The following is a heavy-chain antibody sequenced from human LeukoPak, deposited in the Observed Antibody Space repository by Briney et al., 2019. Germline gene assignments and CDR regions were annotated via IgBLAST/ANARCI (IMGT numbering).Heavy chain of an antibody. V-gene: IGHV5-51*01. Sequence: GEALKISFQGSGYRFTSYWIGWVRPMPGKGLGWMGIIYPGDSDTRYSPSFQGQVTISADKSISTAYLQWSSLKASDTAMYYCARHNYGSGSYYLDYWGQGTLVTVSS. J-gene: IGHJ4*02. CDR2: IYPGDSDT. CDR1: GYRFTSYW. CDR3: ARHNYGSGSYYLDY. D-gene: IGHD3-10*01.